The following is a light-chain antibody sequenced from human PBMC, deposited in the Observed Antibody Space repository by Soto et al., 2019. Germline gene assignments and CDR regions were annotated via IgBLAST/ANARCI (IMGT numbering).Light chain of an antibody. Sequence: DIQMTQSPSSLSASVGDRVTITCRASQSISGYLNWYQQKPGKAPKLLIYGASNLQSGVPSRFSGSGSGTEFTLTISSLQPEDFATYYCQQSYSTPRTFGQGTKVDI. J-gene: IGKJ1*01. CDR2: GAS. V-gene: IGKV1-39*01. CDR1: QSISGY. CDR3: QQSYSTPRT.